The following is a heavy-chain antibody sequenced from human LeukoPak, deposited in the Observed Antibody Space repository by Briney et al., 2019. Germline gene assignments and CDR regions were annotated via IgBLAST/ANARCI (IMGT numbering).Heavy chain of an antibody. V-gene: IGHV3-21*01. CDR1: GFTFSDYN. J-gene: IGHJ3*02. D-gene: IGHD4-17*01. CDR2: ISRSSYYI. Sequence: PGGSLRLSCAASGFTFSDYNMNWVRQAPGEGLEWVSSISRSSYYIYYTDSVEGRFTISRDNAKNSLYLQMNSLRAEDTAVYYCASSYGDYVTVNAFDIWGQGTMVTVSS. CDR3: ASSYGDYVTVNAFDI.